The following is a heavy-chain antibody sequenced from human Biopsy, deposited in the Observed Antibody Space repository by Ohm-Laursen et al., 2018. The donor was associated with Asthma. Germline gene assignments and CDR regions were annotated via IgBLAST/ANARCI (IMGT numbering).Heavy chain of an antibody. CDR3: VRGSSSWHHGPFHYYYGLDV. J-gene: IGHJ6*02. Sequence: TLSLTCSLSSGSGGYMRRGTYYWGWIRQPPGKGLEWIGSIYYSGTTYYNPSLESRVTVSADTSKNQFSLKLTSVTAADTAVYYCVRGSSSWHHGPFHYYYGLDVWGQGTTAAVSS. V-gene: IGHV4-39*01. D-gene: IGHD6-13*01. CDR2: IYYSGTT. CDR1: SGSGGYMRRGTYY.